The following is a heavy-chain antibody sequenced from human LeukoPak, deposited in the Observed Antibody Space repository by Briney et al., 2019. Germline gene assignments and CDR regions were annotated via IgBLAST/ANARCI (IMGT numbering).Heavy chain of an antibody. V-gene: IGHV5-51*01. CDR2: IYPGDSDT. CDR1: GYSFTTYW. Sequence: GESLKISCKGSGYSFTTYWIGWVRQMPGKGLECMGIIYPGDSDTRYSPSFQGQVTISADKSISTANLQWSSLKASDTAMYYCARRIVGATDYFDYWGQGTLVTVSS. CDR3: ARRIVGATDYFDY. J-gene: IGHJ4*02. D-gene: IGHD1-26*01.